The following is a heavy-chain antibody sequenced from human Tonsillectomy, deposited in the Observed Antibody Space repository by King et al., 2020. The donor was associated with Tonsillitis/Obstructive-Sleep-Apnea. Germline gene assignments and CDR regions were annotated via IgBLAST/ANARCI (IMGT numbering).Heavy chain of an antibody. D-gene: IGHD3-10*01. J-gene: IGHJ3*02. V-gene: IGHV4-4*02. CDR1: GGSINSTNW. Sequence: QLQESGPGLVKPSGTLSLTCAVSGGSINSTNWWSWVRQPPGKGLEWLGEVYHTGSANYNSSLTSRVTISVDKSKNQFSLKVYSVTAADTAAYYCARGYSGSGNAFDIWGQGTMVTVSS. CDR3: ARGYSGSGNAFDI. CDR2: VYHTGSA.